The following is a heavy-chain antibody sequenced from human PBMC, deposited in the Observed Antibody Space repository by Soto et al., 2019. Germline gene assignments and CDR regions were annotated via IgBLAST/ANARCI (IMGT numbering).Heavy chain of an antibody. J-gene: IGHJ4*02. CDR3: AKGGHSSGWSAPDY. V-gene: IGHV3-23*01. CDR1: GFTFSSYA. CDR2: ISGSGGST. D-gene: IGHD6-19*01. Sequence: EVQLLESGGGLVQPGGSLRLSCAASGFTFSSYAMSWVRQTPGKGLEWVSAISGSGGSTYYADSVKGRFTISRDNSKNTLYLQMNSLRAEDTAVYYCAKGGHSSGWSAPDYWGQGTLVTVSS.